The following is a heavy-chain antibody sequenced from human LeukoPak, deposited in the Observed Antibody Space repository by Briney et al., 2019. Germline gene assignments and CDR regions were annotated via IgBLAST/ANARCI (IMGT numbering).Heavy chain of an antibody. D-gene: IGHD3-10*01. CDR2: IHYTGST. J-gene: IGHJ5*02. CDR3: ARGGYYGSGNDFRFDP. V-gene: IGHV4-59*01. Sequence: PSETLSLTCTVSGGSISSYYWSWIRQSPGKGLECIGYIHYTGSTNYNPSLKSRVTISVETSKNQFSLKLKSVTAADTAVYCYARGGYYGSGNDFRFDPWGQGTLVTVSS. CDR1: GGSISSYY.